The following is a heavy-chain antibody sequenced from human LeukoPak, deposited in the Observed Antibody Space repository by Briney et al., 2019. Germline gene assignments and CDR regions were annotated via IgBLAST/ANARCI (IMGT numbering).Heavy chain of an antibody. Sequence: SETLSLTCTVSGYSISSGYYWSWIRQHPGKGLEWIGYIYYSGSTYYNPSLKSRVTISVDTSKNQFSLKLSSVTAADTAVYYCARVGQGGAGDYWGQGTLVTVSS. V-gene: IGHV4-31*03. CDR1: GYSISSGYY. D-gene: IGHD1-26*01. CDR2: IYYSGST. J-gene: IGHJ4*02. CDR3: ARVGQGGAGDY.